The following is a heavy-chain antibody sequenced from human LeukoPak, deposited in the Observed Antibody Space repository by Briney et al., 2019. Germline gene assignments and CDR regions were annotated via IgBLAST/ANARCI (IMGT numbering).Heavy chain of an antibody. CDR1: GGSISSYY. D-gene: IGHD3-3*01. V-gene: IGHV4-4*07. J-gene: IGHJ4*02. CDR2: IYTSGST. CDR3: AREGGITIFGVVTRGPFDY. Sequence: SETLSLTCTVSGGSISSYYWSWIRQPAGKGLEWIGRIYTSGSTNYNPSLKSRVTMSVDTSKNQFSLKLSSVTAADTAVYYCAREGGITIFGVVTRGPFDYWGQGTLATVSS.